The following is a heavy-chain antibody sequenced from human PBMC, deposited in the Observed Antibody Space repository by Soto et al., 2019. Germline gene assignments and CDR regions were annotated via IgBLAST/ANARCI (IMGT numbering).Heavy chain of an antibody. Sequence: SETLSLTCAVSGVSISSSKWWSCVRQPPGKGLEWIGDVHHGGNTNYSPSLESRVSISIDKSKNFFSLKMWSVTAADTAVYFCARHRLNFDSGGDYHHGMDVWGQGTTVTVSS. CDR3: ARHRLNFDSGGDYHHGMDV. V-gene: IGHV4-4*02. CDR1: GVSISSSKW. CDR2: VHHGGNT. J-gene: IGHJ6*02. D-gene: IGHD3-22*01.